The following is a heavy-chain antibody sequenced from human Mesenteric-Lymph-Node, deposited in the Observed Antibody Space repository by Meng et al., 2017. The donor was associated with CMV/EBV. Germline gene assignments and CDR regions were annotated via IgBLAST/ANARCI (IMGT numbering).Heavy chain of an antibody. V-gene: IGHV3-48*03. J-gene: IGHJ6*02. CDR1: GFTFSSYE. Sequence: GGSLRLSCAASGFTFSSYEMNWVRQAPGKGLEWVSYISSSSSTIYYADSVKGRFTISRDNAKNSLYLQMNSLRAEDTAVYYCARDDPESGGSGSYYHPPNYYYYYYGMDVWGQGTTVTVSS. D-gene: IGHD3-10*01. CDR2: ISSSSSTI. CDR3: ARDDPESGGSGSYYHPPNYYYYYYGMDV.